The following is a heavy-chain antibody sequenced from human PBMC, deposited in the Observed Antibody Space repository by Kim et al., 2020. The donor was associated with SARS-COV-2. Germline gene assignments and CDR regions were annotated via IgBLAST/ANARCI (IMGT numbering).Heavy chain of an antibody. D-gene: IGHD2-15*01. J-gene: IGHJ6*02. CDR1: GYTFTSYD. CDR2: MNPNSGNT. CDR3: ARGPGRRIVVVVAAYYYYGMDV. V-gene: IGHV1-8*01. Sequence: ASVKVSCKASGYTFTSYDINWVRQATGQGLEWMGWMNPNSGNTGYAQKFQGRVTMTRNTSISTAYMELSSLRSEDTAVYYCARGPGRRIVVVVAAYYYYGMDVWGQGTTVTVSS.